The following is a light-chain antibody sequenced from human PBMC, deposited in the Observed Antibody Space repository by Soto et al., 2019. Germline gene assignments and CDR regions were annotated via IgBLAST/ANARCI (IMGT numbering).Light chain of an antibody. CDR3: SSFSSNTLV. J-gene: IGLJ2*01. CDR2: DVS. Sequence: QPASVSGSPGQSITISCTGASSDFGRNYVSWYQQQHPGKAPKLIIYDVSNRPSGVSNRFSGSKFDNTASLTISGLQPEDESDYYCSSFSSNTLVFGGGTKVTVL. V-gene: IGLV2-14*03. CDR1: SSDFGRNY.